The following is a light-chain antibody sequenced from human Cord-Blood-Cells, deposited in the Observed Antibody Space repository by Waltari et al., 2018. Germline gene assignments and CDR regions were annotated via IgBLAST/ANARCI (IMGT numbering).Light chain of an antibody. CDR2: DAS. CDR1: QSVSSY. Sequence: IVLTQSPATLSLSPGERATLCCRASQSVSSYLALYQQKPGQAPRLLIYDASNRATGIPARFSGSGSGTDFTLTISSLEPEDFAVYYCQQRSNWPPLTFGGGTKVEIK. J-gene: IGKJ4*01. V-gene: IGKV3-11*01. CDR3: QQRSNWPPLT.